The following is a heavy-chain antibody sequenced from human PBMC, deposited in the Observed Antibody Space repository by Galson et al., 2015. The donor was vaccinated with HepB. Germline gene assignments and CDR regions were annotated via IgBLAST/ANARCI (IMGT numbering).Heavy chain of an antibody. CDR2: ISSSSSTI. V-gene: IGHV3-48*01. CDR3: ARPWGSLYYYGMDV. CDR1: GFTFSSYS. Sequence: SLRLSCAASGFTFSSYSMNWVRQAPGKGLEWVSYISSSSSTIYYADSVKGRFTISRDNAKNSLYLQMNSLRAEDTAVYYCARPWGSLYYYGMDVWGQGTTVTVSS. J-gene: IGHJ6*02. D-gene: IGHD7-27*01.